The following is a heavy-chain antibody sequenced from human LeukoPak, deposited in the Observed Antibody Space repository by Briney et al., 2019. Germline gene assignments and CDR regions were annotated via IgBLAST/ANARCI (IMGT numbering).Heavy chain of an antibody. Sequence: GGSLRLSCAASGFTFSSYSMNWVRQAPGKGLEWVSYISSSSSTIYYADSVKGRFTISRDNAKNSLYLQMNSLRAEDTAVYYCARDYDSSGYYSPPLGYWGQGTLVTVSS. CDR3: ARDYDSSGYYSPPLGY. V-gene: IGHV3-48*04. J-gene: IGHJ4*02. CDR2: ISSSSSTI. D-gene: IGHD3-22*01. CDR1: GFTFSSYS.